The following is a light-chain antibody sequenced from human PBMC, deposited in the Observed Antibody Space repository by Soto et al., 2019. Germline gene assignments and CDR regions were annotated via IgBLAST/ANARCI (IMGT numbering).Light chain of an antibody. V-gene: IGKV1-39*01. J-gene: IGKJ1*01. Sequence: DIQMTQSPSSLSASVEDRVIITCRASQSISNHLNWYQQKPGKAPKLLIFAASSLQSGVPSRFSGSRSGPDFNLTISSPQPEDFATYYCQQSYSSPPTFGQGTKVEIK. CDR2: AAS. CDR1: QSISNH. CDR3: QQSYSSPPT.